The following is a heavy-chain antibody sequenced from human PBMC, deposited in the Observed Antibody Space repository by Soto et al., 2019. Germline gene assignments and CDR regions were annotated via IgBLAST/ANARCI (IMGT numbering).Heavy chain of an antibody. J-gene: IGHJ6*02. D-gene: IGHD5-18*01. CDR1: GGSISSGDYY. V-gene: IGHV4-31*03. CDR2: IPYSGST. Sequence: QVQLQESGPGLVKPSQTLSLTCTVSGGSISSGDYYWSWIRQHPGKGLEWIGYIPYSGSTYYNPSPKSRLTLSVGTSKNQFSLKLSSVTAGDTAVYYCARHKDTTVVRDGTDVWGQGTTVTVSS. CDR3: ARHKDTTVVRDGTDV.